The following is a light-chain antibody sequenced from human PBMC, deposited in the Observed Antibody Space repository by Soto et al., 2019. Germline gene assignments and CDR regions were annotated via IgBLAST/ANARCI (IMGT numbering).Light chain of an antibody. J-gene: IGLJ1*01. V-gene: IGLV2-23*02. Sequence: QSALAQPASVCGSPGQSITISCTGTISDVGSHNLVSWYQQHPDKAPKLIIYEVNERPSGVSIRFSGPKSGNTASLTVSGLQPDDEADYHCCSFAGSNPFPYVFGTGTKVTVL. CDR3: CSFAGSNPFPYV. CDR2: EVN. CDR1: ISDVGSHNL.